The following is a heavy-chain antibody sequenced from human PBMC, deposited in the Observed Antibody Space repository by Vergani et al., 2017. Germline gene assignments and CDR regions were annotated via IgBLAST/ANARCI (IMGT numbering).Heavy chain of an antibody. J-gene: IGHJ6*02. Sequence: EVQLVESGGGLVQPGGSLRLSCAASGFTFSSYEMNWVRQAPGKGLEWVSYISSSGSTIYYADSVKGRFTISRDNAKNSLYLQMNSLRAEDTALYYCAKDMGTTVTTYHYGMDVWGQGTTVTVSS. D-gene: IGHD4-17*01. V-gene: IGHV3-48*03. CDR3: AKDMGTTVTTYHYGMDV. CDR1: GFTFSSYE. CDR2: ISSSGSTI.